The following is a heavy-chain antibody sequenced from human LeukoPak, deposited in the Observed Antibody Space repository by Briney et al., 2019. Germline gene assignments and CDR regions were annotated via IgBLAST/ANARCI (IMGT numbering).Heavy chain of an antibody. J-gene: IGHJ4*02. D-gene: IGHD4-17*01. CDR3: ARAPGRYYGDFDY. CDR2: ISGSGDST. V-gene: IGHV3-64*01. CDR1: GFTFSSYA. Sequence: GGSLRLSCAASGFTFSSYAMHWVRQAPGKGLEYVSAISGSGDSTYYANSVKGRFTISRDNSRNTLYLQMGSLRAEDMAVYYCARAPGRYYGDFDYWGQGTLVTVSS.